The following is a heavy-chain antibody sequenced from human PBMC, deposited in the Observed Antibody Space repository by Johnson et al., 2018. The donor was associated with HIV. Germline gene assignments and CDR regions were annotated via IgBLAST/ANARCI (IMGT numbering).Heavy chain of an antibody. V-gene: IGHV3-30*03. D-gene: IGHD6-6*01. CDR3: ARDRRSSFDI. J-gene: IGHJ3*02. CDR1: GFTFSSYW. Sequence: VHLVESGGGLVQPGGSLRLSCAASGFTFSSYWMSWVRQAPGKGLEWVALISYDGSNKYYADSVKGRFTISRDNSKTTLFLHINSLRAEDTAVYYCARDRRSSFDIWGQGTMVTVSS. CDR2: ISYDGSNK.